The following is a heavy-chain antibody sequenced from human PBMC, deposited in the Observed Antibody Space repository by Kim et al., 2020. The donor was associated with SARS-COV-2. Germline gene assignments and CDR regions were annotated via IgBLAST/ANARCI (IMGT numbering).Heavy chain of an antibody. CDR1: GGSFSGYY. CDR2: INHSGST. D-gene: IGHD6-19*01. J-gene: IGHJ5*02. CDR3: ARVPSILGVIAVAGTNWFDP. V-gene: IGHV4-34*01. Sequence: SETLSLTCAVYGGSFSGYYWSWIRQPPGKGLEWIGEINHSGSTNYNPSLKSRVTISVDTSKNQFSLKLSSVTAADTAVYYCARVPSILGVIAVAGTNWFDPWGQGTLVTVSS.